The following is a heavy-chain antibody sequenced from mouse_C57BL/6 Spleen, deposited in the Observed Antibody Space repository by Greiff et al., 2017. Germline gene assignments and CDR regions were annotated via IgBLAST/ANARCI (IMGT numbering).Heavy chain of an antibody. D-gene: IGHD1-1*01. V-gene: IGHV8-8*01. CDR2: IWWDDDT. CDR1: GFSLSTFGMG. CDR3: ARSITTVVPHWYFDV. Sequence: QVTLKESGPGILQPSQTLSLTCSFSGFSLSTFGMGVGWIRQPSGKGLEWLAHIWWDDDTYYNPALKSRLTISNDTSKNHVFLKIANVDTADTATYYCARSITTVVPHWYFDVWGTGTTVTVSS. J-gene: IGHJ1*03.